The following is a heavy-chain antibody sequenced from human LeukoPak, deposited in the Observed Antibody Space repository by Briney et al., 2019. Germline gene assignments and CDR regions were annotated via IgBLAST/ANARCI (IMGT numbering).Heavy chain of an antibody. CDR2: INHSGST. CDR1: GGSISSSTYY. J-gene: IGHJ6*02. CDR3: ARPSLQRISDGMDV. Sequence: SETLSLTCTVSGGSISSSTYYWGWIRQPPGKGLEWIGEINHSGSTNYNPSLKSRVTISVDTSKNQFSLKLSSVTAADTAVYYCARPSLQRISDGMDVWGQGTTVTVSS. D-gene: IGHD2-15*01. V-gene: IGHV4-39*07.